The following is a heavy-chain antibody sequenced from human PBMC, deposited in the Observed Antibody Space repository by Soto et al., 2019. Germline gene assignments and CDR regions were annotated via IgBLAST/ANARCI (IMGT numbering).Heavy chain of an antibody. CDR2: IYYTGNT. J-gene: IGHJ4*02. CDR3: ARSGYSSGWHDC. D-gene: IGHD6-19*01. V-gene: IGHV4-39*01. Sequence: SETLSLTCTVSGGPISSSSYYWGWIRQPPGKGLEWIGTIYYTGNTYYNPSLKSRVTISVDTSKTQFSLKLRSMTAADTAVYYCARSGYSSGWHDCWGQGTLVTVSS. CDR1: GGPISSSSYY.